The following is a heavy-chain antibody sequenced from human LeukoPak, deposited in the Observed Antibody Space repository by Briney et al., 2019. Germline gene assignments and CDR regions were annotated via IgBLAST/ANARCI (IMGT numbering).Heavy chain of an antibody. V-gene: IGHV3-9*01. D-gene: IGHD1-26*01. J-gene: IGHJ3*02. Sequence: GRSLRLSCAASGFTFDDYAMHWVRHAPGKGLEWVSGISWNSGSIGYADSVKGRFTISRDNAKNSLYLQMNSLRAEDTALYYCAKDIDPGIGIVDAFDIWGQGTMVTVSS. CDR2: ISWNSGSI. CDR1: GFTFDDYA. CDR3: AKDIDPGIGIVDAFDI.